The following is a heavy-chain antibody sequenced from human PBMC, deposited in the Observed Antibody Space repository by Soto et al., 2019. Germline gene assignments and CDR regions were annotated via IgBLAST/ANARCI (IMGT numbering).Heavy chain of an antibody. CDR2: IYSSGRS. CDR3: ARDNVWSGYYSFFDY. V-gene: IGHV4-4*07. Sequence: TQSLTCRVSGVYINIHFWSGLRQPAGKRLEWIGRIYSSGRSIYNPALKSRVTMSVDTSKNQFSLKLRSVTAADTAVYYCARDNVWSGYYSFFDYWGQGTLVTVS. D-gene: IGHD3-3*01. CDR1: GVYINIHF. J-gene: IGHJ4*02.